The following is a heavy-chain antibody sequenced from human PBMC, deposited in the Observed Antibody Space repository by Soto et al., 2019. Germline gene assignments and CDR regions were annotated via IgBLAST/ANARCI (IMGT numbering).Heavy chain of an antibody. CDR1: GGTFSTFG. V-gene: IGHV1-69*13. J-gene: IGHJ4*02. Sequence: SVKVSCKTSGGTFSTFGISWVRQAPGQGLEWMGGIIPFFGTAEYSQKFEDRITITADESTNTVYMDLRSLTSEDTAIYYCARTAPMDAGDKYYYDFWGQGALVTVPQ. CDR2: IIPFFGTA. D-gene: IGHD3-16*01. CDR3: ARTAPMDAGDKYYYDF.